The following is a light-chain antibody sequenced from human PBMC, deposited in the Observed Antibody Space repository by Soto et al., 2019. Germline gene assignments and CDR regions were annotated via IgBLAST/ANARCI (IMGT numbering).Light chain of an antibody. CDR3: QQYDNLPLT. V-gene: IGKV1-33*01. J-gene: IGKJ3*01. Sequence: DIQMTQIPSSLSASVGDRVTITCQARQDINNCLNWYHQKPGKAPNLLIYDASNLESGVPSRFNGSGSGTHFTLTISSLQPDDTATYYCQQYDNLPLTFGPGTKVEIK. CDR1: QDINNC. CDR2: DAS.